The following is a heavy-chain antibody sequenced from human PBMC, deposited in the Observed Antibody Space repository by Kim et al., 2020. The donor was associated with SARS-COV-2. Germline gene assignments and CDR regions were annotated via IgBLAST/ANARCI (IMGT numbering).Heavy chain of an antibody. D-gene: IGHD6-19*01. CDR2: IYYSGTT. CDR1: GGSFSSSSYY. J-gene: IGHJ4*02. CDR3: ARLSPQWLVPN. V-gene: IGHV4-39*01. Sequence: SETLSLTCTVSGGSFSSSSYYWGWIRQPPEKGLEWIGCIYYSGTTYYNPSLRSRVTISVDTSKNQFSLTLSSVIAADTAVYYCARLSPQWLVPNWGQGTLVTVSS.